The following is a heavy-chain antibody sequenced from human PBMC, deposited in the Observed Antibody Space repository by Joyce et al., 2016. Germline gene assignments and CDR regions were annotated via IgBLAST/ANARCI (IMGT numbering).Heavy chain of an antibody. CDR1: GYTFTGYY. D-gene: IGHD5-18*01. CDR2: INPNTGGT. CDR3: ARVVDPAKSFDY. V-gene: IGHV1-2*06. Sequence: QVQLVQSGAEVKRPGASVKVSCKASGYTFTGYYMHWVRQAPRQGLEWVGRINPNTGGTDLAQKFQGRVTMTTDTTISTAYMELSSVNSDDTAVYFCARVVDPAKSFDYWGQGTLVTVSS. J-gene: IGHJ4*02.